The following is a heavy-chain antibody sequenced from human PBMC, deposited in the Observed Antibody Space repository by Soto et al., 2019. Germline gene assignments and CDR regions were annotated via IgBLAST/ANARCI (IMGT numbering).Heavy chain of an antibody. Sequence: ASVKVSCKASGYTFTSYYMHWVRQAPGQGLEWMGIIDPSGGSTSYAQKFQGRVTMTRDTSTSTVYMELSSLRSEDTAVYYCARGPDIVVTRYGMDVWGQGTTVTVSS. J-gene: IGHJ6*02. CDR2: IDPSGGST. D-gene: IGHD2-15*01. V-gene: IGHV1-46*01. CDR3: ARGPDIVVTRYGMDV. CDR1: GYTFTSYY.